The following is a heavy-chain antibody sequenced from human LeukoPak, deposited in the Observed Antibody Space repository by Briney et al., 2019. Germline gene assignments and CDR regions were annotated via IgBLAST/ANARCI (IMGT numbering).Heavy chain of an antibody. CDR1: GFTFSSYE. CDR2: ISSSGSTI. D-gene: IGHD2-21*02. Sequence: GGSLRLSCAASGFTFSSYEMNWVRQAPGKGLEWVSYISSSGSTIYYADSVKGRFTISRDNAKNSLYLQTNSLRAEDTAVYYCARDLQCGGDCHYDAFDIWGQGTMVTVSS. CDR3: ARDLQCGGDCHYDAFDI. J-gene: IGHJ3*02. V-gene: IGHV3-48*03.